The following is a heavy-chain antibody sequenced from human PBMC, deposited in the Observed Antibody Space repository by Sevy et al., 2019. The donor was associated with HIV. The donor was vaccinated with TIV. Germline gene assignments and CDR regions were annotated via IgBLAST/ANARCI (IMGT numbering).Heavy chain of an antibody. V-gene: IGHV3-72*01. CDR3: TRALIVVAGFFRYYHGMDV. CDR2: SRNKANSYTT. Sequence: GGSLRLSCAASGFTFSDHYMDWVRQAPGKGLEWIGRSRNKANSYTTEYAASVKGRFTIPRDESKKSLYLQMNSLKSEDTAIYYCTRALIVVAGFFRYYHGMDVWGQGTTVTVSS. CDR1: GFTFSDHY. J-gene: IGHJ6*02. D-gene: IGHD6-19*01.